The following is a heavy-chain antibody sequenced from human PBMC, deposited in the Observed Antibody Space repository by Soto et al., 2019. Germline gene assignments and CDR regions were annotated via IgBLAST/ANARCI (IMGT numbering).Heavy chain of an antibody. CDR2: ISGSGGSGRG. Sequence: GGSLRLSCVGSGFSFRKYAMHWVRQAPGKGLEWVSGISGSGGSGRGFYADPVKGRFTISRDNSKNTLYLEMNSLRAEDTAVNYCAKDLDDYSSAIDFWGQGTLVTVSS. D-gene: IGHD4-4*01. CDR1: GFSFRKYA. CDR3: AKDLDDYSSAIDF. V-gene: IGHV3-23*01. J-gene: IGHJ4*02.